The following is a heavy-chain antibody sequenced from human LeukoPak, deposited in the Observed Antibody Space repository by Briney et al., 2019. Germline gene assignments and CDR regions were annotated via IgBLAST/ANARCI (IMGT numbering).Heavy chain of an antibody. J-gene: IGHJ4*02. D-gene: IGHD3/OR15-3a*01. CDR1: GYRFTNYW. CDR2: IYPGDSDT. V-gene: IGHV5-51*01. CDR3: VTLGTGSPPFDF. Sequence: GEFLKISCKGSGYRFTNYWIGWVRQMPGKGLEWVAIIYPGDSDTRYSPSFQGQVTLSADKSITTAFLQWSSLKASDTAMYYCVTLGTGSPPFDFWGQGTLVTVSS.